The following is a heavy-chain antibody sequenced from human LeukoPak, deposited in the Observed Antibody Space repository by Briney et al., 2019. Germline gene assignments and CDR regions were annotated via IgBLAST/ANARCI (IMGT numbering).Heavy chain of an antibody. CDR3: AKTTAGYSSGRYPGWPVDY. CDR1: GFTVGSNA. V-gene: IGHV3-23*01. J-gene: IGHJ4*02. Sequence: TGGSMRLSCAASGFTVGSNAMYWVRHAPGKGLEWDSCISGSGGSTFYADSVKGRFTISRDNSENTVYLQINSLRADDTAVYYCAKTTAGYSSGRYPGWPVDYWGQGTLVTVSS. D-gene: IGHD6-19*01. CDR2: ISGSGGST.